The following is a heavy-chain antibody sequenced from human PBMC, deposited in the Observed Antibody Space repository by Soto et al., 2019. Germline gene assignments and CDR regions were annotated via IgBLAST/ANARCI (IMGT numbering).Heavy chain of an antibody. CDR3: AKLNSGGALEFGY. D-gene: IGHD1-1*01. J-gene: IGHJ4*02. CDR1: GFTFSSYG. Sequence: QVQLVESGGGVVQPGRSLRLSCAASGFTFSSYGMHWVRQAPGKGLEWVAGISYDGSNKYYADFVKGRFTISRDNSKNPLYLQRNSLRVEDTAVYYCAKLNSGGALEFGYWGQGTLGNVSS. CDR2: ISYDGSNK. V-gene: IGHV3-30*18.